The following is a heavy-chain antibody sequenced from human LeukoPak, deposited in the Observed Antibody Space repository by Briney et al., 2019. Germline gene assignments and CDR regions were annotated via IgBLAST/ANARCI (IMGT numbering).Heavy chain of an antibody. CDR3: ARHSRTYYDILTGPYGGNFDY. CDR1: GGSFSGYY. D-gene: IGHD3-9*01. Sequence: PSETLSLTCAVYGGSFSGYYWSWIRQPPGKGPEWLGEINHGGNTNCNPSLKSRLTISVNTSKNQFSLKLTSVTAADTAVYYCARHSRTYYDILTGPYGGNFDYWGQRMLVTVSS. J-gene: IGHJ4*02. CDR2: INHGGNT. V-gene: IGHV4-34*01.